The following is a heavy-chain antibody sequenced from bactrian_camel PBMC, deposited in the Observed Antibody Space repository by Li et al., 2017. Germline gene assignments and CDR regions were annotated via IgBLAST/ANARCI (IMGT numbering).Heavy chain of an antibody. CDR1: GYTYATTS. Sequence: HVQLVESGGGTVQAGGSLRLSCATSGYTYATTSIAWFRQAPGKEREGVAAKSPGGETMVYADSVKGRFTISRENYGNADHSLTLYMNNLKPEDTAMYYCAVGGSTCWGWVPPGAGYDYKGWGQGTQVTVS. J-gene: IGHJ4*01. CDR2: KSPGGETM. D-gene: IGHD5*01. V-gene: IGHV3S54*01. CDR3: AVGGSTCWGWVPPGAGYDYKG.